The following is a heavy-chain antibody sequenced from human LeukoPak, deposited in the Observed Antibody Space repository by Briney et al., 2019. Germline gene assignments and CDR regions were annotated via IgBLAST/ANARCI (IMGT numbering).Heavy chain of an antibody. CDR2: ISGSGGST. D-gene: IGHD6-19*01. CDR1: GFTFSSYA. CDR3: AKDRVAVAGAYNWFDP. J-gene: IGHJ5*02. V-gene: IGHV3-23*01. Sequence: RTGGSLRLSCAASGFTFSSYAMSWVRQAPGKGLEWVSAISGSGGSTYYADSVKGRFTISRDNSKNTLYLQMNSLRAEDKAVYYCAKDRVAVAGAYNWFDPWGQGTLVTVSS.